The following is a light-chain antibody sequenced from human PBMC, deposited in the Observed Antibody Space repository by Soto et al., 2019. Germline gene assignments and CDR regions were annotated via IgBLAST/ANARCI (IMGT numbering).Light chain of an antibody. CDR1: QYVGNY. Sequence: IRLTQSPTSLIASVGDRVTITCQASQYVGNYLNWYQQKPGEPPRLLISGASNLEPGVPARFSGSGSGADSTFIISDLQPEDVATYFCKQYDNIILSFGGGTKVEI. CDR2: GAS. CDR3: KQYDNIILS. J-gene: IGKJ4*01. V-gene: IGKV1-33*01.